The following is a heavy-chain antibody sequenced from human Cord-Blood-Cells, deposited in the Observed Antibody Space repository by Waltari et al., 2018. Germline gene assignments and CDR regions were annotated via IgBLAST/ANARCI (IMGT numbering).Heavy chain of an antibody. CDR1: GGSFSGYY. CDR3: ATGSSWPKKGFDY. J-gene: IGHJ4*02. D-gene: IGHD6-13*01. Sequence: QVQLQQWGAGLLKPSETLSLTCAVYGGSFSGYYWSWIRQPPGKGREWSGEIKQSGSTNYNPTLKSRVTSSVDASKNQFSLMLSSGTAAATAVYYCATGSSWPKKGFDYWRQGTLVTVSS. CDR2: IKQSGST. V-gene: IGHV4-34*01.